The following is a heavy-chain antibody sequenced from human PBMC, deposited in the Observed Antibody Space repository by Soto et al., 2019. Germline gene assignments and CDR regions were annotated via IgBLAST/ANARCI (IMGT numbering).Heavy chain of an antibody. CDR1: GGSISSGGYY. CDR3: ARGMSSSSNYYYMDV. Sequence: SETLSLTCTVSGGSISSGGYYWSWIRQHPGKGLEWIGYIYYSGSTYYNPSLKSRVTISVDTSKNQFSLKLSSVTAADTAVYYCARGMSSSSNYYYMDVWGKGTTVTVSS. D-gene: IGHD6-6*01. CDR2: IYYSGST. V-gene: IGHV4-31*03. J-gene: IGHJ6*03.